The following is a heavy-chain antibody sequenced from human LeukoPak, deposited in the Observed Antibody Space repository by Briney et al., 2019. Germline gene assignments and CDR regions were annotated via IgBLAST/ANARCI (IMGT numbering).Heavy chain of an antibody. Sequence: GALRLSCAASGFTFSSYAMHWVRQAPGKGLEWVAVISYDGSNKYYADSVKGRFTISRDNSKNTLYLQMNSLRAEDTAVYYCAKTGNPPTGDYWGQGTLVTVSS. CDR3: AKTGNPPTGDY. CDR1: GFTFSSYA. CDR2: ISYDGSNK. J-gene: IGHJ4*02. V-gene: IGHV3-30*14. D-gene: IGHD1-1*01.